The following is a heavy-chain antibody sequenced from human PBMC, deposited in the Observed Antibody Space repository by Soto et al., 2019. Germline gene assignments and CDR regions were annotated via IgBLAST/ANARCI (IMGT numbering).Heavy chain of an antibody. CDR1: GGTFSSYA. V-gene: IGHV1-69*13. CDR2: IIPIFGNT. J-gene: IGHJ5*02. Sequence: SVKVSCKASGGTFSSYAISWVRQAPGQGLEWMGGIIPIFGNTNYAQKLQGRVKITADESTSTAYMELSSLRSDDTAVYYCASGSGWFDPWGQGTLVTVSS. CDR3: ASGSGWFDP.